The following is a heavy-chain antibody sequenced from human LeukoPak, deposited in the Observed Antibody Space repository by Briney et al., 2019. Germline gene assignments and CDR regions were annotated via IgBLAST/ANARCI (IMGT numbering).Heavy chain of an antibody. J-gene: IGHJ4*02. D-gene: IGHD3-9*01. CDR3: ASPLRYFDWLLFGY. CDR1: GGSISSSSYY. CDR2: IYYSGST. Sequence: SETLSLTCTVSGGSISSSSYYWGWICQPPGKGLEWIGSIYYSGSTYYNPSLKSRVTISVDTSKNQFSLKLSSVTAADTAVYYCASPLRYFDWLLFGYWGQGTLVTVSS. V-gene: IGHV4-39*01.